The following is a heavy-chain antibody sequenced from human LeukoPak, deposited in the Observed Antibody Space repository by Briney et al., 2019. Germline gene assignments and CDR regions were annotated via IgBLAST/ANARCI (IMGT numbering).Heavy chain of an antibody. D-gene: IGHD2-15*01. CDR1: GYTFTSYD. J-gene: IGHJ4*02. V-gene: IGHV1-8*01. Sequence: ASVKVSCKASGYTFTSYDINWVRQATGQGLEWMGWMNPNSGNTGYAQKLQGRVTMTTDTSTSTAYMELRSLRSDDTAVYYCARGRFGLLGDYWGQGTLVTVSS. CDR2: MNPNSGNT. CDR3: ARGRFGLLGDY.